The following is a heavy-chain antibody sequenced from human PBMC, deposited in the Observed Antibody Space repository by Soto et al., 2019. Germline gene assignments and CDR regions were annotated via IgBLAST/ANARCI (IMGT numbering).Heavy chain of an antibody. Sequence: KPSETLSLTCTVSGGSVSSGSYYWSWIRQPPGKGLEWIGYIYYSGSTNYNPSLKSRVTISVDTSKNQFSLKLSSVTAADTAVYYCARGPGAARTGYWFDPWGQGTLVTVSS. CDR3: ARGPGAARTGYWFDP. D-gene: IGHD6-6*01. CDR2: IYYSGST. V-gene: IGHV4-61*01. CDR1: GGSVSSGSYY. J-gene: IGHJ5*02.